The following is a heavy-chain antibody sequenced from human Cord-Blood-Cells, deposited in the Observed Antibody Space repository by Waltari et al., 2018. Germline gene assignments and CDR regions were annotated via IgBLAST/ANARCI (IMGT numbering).Heavy chain of an antibody. J-gene: IGHJ4*02. Sequence: EVQLVESGGGLVKPGRSLRLSCTASGFTFGDYAMSWFRQAPGKGLEWVGFIRSKAYGGTTEYAAAVKGRFTISRDDSKSIAYLQMNSLKTEDTAVYYCTRIGYCSSTSCYKVDYWGQGTLVTVSS. CDR2: IRSKAYGGTT. D-gene: IGHD2-2*02. CDR3: TRIGYCSSTSCYKVDY. CDR1: GFTFGDYA. V-gene: IGHV3-49*05.